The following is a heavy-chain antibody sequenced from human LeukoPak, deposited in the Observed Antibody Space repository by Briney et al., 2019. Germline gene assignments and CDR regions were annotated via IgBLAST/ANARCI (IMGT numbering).Heavy chain of an antibody. CDR1: GFTFSSNA. V-gene: IGHV3-23*01. D-gene: IGHD1-26*01. CDR3: AKDRGLVGSTPSNFDY. Sequence: GGSLRLSCAASGFTFSSNAMNWVRQAPGKGLKWVSGISGSGGSTYSADSVKGRFTISRDNSKKMVYLQMNSLRAEDTAVYYCAKDRGLVGSTPSNFDYWGQGTLVTVSS. J-gene: IGHJ4*02. CDR2: ISGSGGST.